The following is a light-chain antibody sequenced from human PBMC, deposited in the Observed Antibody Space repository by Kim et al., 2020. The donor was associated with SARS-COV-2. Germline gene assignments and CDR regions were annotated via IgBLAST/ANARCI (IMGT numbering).Light chain of an antibody. J-gene: IGLJ2*01. CDR3: QSYDSSLNVVV. CDR1: SSNSGPDYD. CDR2: RNN. V-gene: IGLV1-40*01. Sequence: QRVTITCNGSSSNSGPDYDVHWYRQLPGTPPTLLVYRNNNRPSGVPDRFSGSKSGTSASLAITGLQAEDEADYYCQSYDSSLNVVVFGGGTQLTVL.